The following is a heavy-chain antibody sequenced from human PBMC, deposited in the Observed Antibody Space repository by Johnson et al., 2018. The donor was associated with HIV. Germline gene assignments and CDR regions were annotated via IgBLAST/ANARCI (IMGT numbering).Heavy chain of an antibody. Sequence: QVQLVESGGGVVQPGRSLRLSCVASGFTFSTYGMHWVRQAPGKGLEWVAVIWYDGSNKYYADSVKGRFNISRDNSKNTLYLQMHSLRAEDPAVYYCARDYGDDEVPDACTLWGQGTMVTVSS. D-gene: IGHD4-17*01. CDR2: IWYDGSNK. V-gene: IGHV3-33*01. CDR1: GFTFSTYG. CDR3: ARDYGDDEVPDACTL. J-gene: IGHJ3*01.